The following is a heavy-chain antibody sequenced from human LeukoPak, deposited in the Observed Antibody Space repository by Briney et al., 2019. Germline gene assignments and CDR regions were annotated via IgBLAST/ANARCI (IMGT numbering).Heavy chain of an antibody. V-gene: IGHV3-30-3*01. CDR3: ARSGGSVWYGMDY. CDR1: GFTVSNNY. D-gene: IGHD6-13*01. J-gene: IGHJ4*02. Sequence: QTGGSLRLSCAASGFTVSNNYMNWVRQAPGKGLEWVAAISYDGTNKYYGDSVKGRFTISRDNSKNTLYLQVTSLRVEDSAMYYCARSGGSVWYGMDYWGQGTLVTVSS. CDR2: ISYDGTNK.